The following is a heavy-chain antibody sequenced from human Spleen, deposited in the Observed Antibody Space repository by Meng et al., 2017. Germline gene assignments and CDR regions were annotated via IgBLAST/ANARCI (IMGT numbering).Heavy chain of an antibody. CDR3: ARRYDTSAADAFDI. CDR1: GYTFTGYY. D-gene: IGHD3-22*01. CDR2: INPNSGGT. V-gene: IGHV1-2*02. Sequence: ASVKVSCKASGYTFTGYYMHWVRQAPGQGLEWMGWINPNSGGTNYAQKFQGRGTMTRDTSISTAYMELSRLRSDDTAVYYCARRYDTSAADAFDIWGQGTMVTVSS. J-gene: IGHJ3*02.